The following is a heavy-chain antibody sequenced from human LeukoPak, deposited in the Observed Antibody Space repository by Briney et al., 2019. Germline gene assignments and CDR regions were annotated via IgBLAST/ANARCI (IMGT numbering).Heavy chain of an antibody. J-gene: IGHJ4*02. Sequence: PSETLSLTCTVSGGSISSGGYYWNWIRQHPGKGLEWIGYIYYSGSTYYNPSLKSRVTISVDTSKNQFSLKLSSVTAADTAVYYCARASSDYGDYHFGYWGQGTLVTVSS. CDR3: ARASSDYGDYHFGY. D-gene: IGHD4-17*01. CDR2: IYYSGST. CDR1: GGSISSGGYY. V-gene: IGHV4-31*03.